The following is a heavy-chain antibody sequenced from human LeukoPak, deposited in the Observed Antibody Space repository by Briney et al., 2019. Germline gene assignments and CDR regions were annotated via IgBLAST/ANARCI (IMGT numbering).Heavy chain of an antibody. Sequence: PGGSLRLSCAASGFTFSSYNMKWVRQAPGKGLEWVSSISWRSSDIECADSVKGRFTISRDNAKKSLYLQMNNLRAEDTAVYYCARVYSSSWYFGYLYIDVWGNGTTVTVSS. CDR1: GFTFSSYN. J-gene: IGHJ6*03. CDR2: ISWRSSDI. CDR3: ARVYSSSWYFGYLYIDV. V-gene: IGHV3-21*01. D-gene: IGHD6-13*01.